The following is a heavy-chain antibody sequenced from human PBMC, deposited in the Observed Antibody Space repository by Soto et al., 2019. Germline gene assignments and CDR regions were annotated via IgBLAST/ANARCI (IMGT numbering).Heavy chain of an antibody. CDR2: IYNSGST. CDR1: GGSVSGGTHY. Sequence: QAQLQESGPGPVKPSETLSLTCTVSGGSVSGGTHYWSWIRQPPGKGLEWIGYIYNSGSTNYNPSLTSRVTISVETSKNQFSLKLSSVTAADPAVYYCARGYRTSWYWFDLWGRGTLVTVSS. CDR3: ARGYRTSWYWFDL. J-gene: IGHJ2*01. D-gene: IGHD6-13*01. V-gene: IGHV4-61*01.